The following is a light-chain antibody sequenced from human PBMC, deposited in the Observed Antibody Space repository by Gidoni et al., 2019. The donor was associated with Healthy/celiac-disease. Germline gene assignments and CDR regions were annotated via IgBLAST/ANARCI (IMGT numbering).Light chain of an antibody. CDR1: SSDVGGYNY. Sequence: QSALTQPRSVSGSPGQSVTISCTGTSSDVGGYNYVSWYQQHPGKAPKLMMYDVSKRPSGVPDRFSGSKSGNTASLTISGLQAEDEADYYCCSYAGRTLWVFGTGTKVTVL. CDR2: DVS. J-gene: IGLJ1*01. CDR3: CSYAGRTLWV. V-gene: IGLV2-11*01.